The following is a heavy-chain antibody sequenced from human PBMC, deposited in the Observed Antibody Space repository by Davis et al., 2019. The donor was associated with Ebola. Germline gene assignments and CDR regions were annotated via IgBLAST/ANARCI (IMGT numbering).Heavy chain of an antibody. Sequence: PGGSLRLSCAASGFTFSSYAMHWVRQAPGKGLEWVAFVWSDGNNKYYADSVKGRFTISRDNSKNTLYLQMNSLRAEDTAVYYCAKARIAALRFDPWGQGTLVTVSS. D-gene: IGHD6-6*01. CDR1: GFTFSSYA. V-gene: IGHV3-30*02. CDR2: VWSDGNNK. CDR3: AKARIAALRFDP. J-gene: IGHJ5*02.